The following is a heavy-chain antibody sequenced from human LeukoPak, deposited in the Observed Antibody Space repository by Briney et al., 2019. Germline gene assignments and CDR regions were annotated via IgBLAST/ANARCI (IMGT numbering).Heavy chain of an antibody. V-gene: IGHV1-8*03. CDR1: GYTFTSYD. CDR2: MNPNSGNT. CDR3: ARGSCYYGSGSYDDAFDI. Sequence: ASVKVSCKASGYTFTSYDINWVRQATGQGLEWMGWMNPNSGNTGYAQKFQGRVTITRNTSISTAYMELSSLRSEDTAVYYCARGSCYYGSGSYDDAFDIWGQGTMVTVSS. J-gene: IGHJ3*02. D-gene: IGHD3-10*01.